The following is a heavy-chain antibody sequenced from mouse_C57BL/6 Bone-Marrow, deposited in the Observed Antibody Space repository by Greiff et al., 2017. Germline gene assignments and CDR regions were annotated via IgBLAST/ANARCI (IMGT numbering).Heavy chain of an antibody. D-gene: IGHD1-1*01. CDR2: IDPENGDT. CDR1: GFNIKDDY. Sequence: EVQLQQSGAELVRPGASVKLSCTASGFNIKDDYMHWVKQRPEQGLEWIGWIDPENGDTEYASKFQGKATITADTSSNTAYLQLSSLTSEDTAVYYCTTFYYYGSSTSWVAYWGHETLVTVSA. V-gene: IGHV14-4*01. J-gene: IGHJ3*01. CDR3: TTFYYYGSSTSWVAY.